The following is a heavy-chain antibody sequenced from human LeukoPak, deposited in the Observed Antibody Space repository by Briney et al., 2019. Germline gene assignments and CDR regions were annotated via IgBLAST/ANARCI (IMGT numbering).Heavy chain of an antibody. CDR2: IKPNSGAT. V-gene: IGHV1-2*02. J-gene: IGHJ3*02. D-gene: IGHD1-26*01. CDR1: GYTFVDYY. Sequence: ASVTVSCKASGYTFVDYYIHWVRQAPGQGLEWMGWIKPNSGATKYAQKFQGRVTMTRDTSVSTAYMELSSLRSDDTAVYYCARVTDSGSYAFLSFNIWGQGTMVTVSS. CDR3: ARVTDSGSYAFLSFNI.